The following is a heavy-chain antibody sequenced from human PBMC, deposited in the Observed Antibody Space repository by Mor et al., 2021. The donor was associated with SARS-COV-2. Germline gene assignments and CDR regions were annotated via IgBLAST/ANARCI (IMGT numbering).Heavy chain of an antibody. J-gene: IGHJ6*02. CDR3: TRLVYFSGSYYPVGV. D-gene: IGHD1-26*01. V-gene: IGHV3-73*01. Sequence: AYAASVKGRFTISRDDSKNTAYLQMNSLKTEDTAVYYCTRLVYFSGSYYPVGVWGQGTTVTVSS.